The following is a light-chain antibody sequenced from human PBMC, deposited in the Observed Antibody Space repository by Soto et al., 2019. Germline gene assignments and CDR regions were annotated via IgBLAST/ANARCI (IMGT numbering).Light chain of an antibody. V-gene: IGKV3-15*01. CDR2: SAS. J-gene: IGKJ2*01. CDR3: HQYNHWYT. Sequence: EIVMTQSPATLSVSPGERATLSCRASQSVSSNLAWYQQKPGQAPRLLIYSASTRATGIPARFSGSGSGTEFTLTISSLQSEDFAVYYCHQYNHWYTFGQGTKLEIK. CDR1: QSVSSN.